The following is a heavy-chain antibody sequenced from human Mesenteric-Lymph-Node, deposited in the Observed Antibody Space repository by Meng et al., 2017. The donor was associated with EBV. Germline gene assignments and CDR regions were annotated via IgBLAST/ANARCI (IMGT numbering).Heavy chain of an antibody. CDR3: ARDTNGDYGWVDP. Sequence: ESGPVLVEPSPTLSLTCAVPGDSIINGGHYWTWIRQPPGKGLECIGYIFYTGSTYYNPSLKSRVTISLDISKNQFSLNLTSVTAADTAVYYCARDTNGDYGWVDPWGQGTLVTVSS. V-gene: IGHV4-30-4*01. CDR2: IFYTGST. D-gene: IGHD4-17*01. CDR1: GDSIINGGHY. J-gene: IGHJ5*02.